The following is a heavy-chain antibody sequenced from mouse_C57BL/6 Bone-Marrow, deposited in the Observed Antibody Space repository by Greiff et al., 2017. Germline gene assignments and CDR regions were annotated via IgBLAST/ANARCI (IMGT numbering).Heavy chain of an antibody. CDR3: AREGIYYGSPFDY. J-gene: IGHJ2*01. CDR1: GYTFTDYE. Sequence: QVQLQQSGAELVRPGASVTLSCKASGYTFTDYEMNWVKQTPVHGLEWIGAIDPETGGTAYNQKFKGKAILTADKSSSTAYMELRSLTSEDSAVYYCAREGIYYGSPFDYWGQGTTLTVSS. V-gene: IGHV1-15*01. CDR2: IDPETGGT. D-gene: IGHD1-1*01.